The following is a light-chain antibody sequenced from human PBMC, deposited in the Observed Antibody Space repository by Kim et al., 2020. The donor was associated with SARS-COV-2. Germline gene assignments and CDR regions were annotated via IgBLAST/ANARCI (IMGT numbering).Light chain of an antibody. CDR2: GNS. J-gene: IGLJ3*02. CDR1: SSNIGAGYD. CDR3: QSYDSSLSGSV. V-gene: IGLV1-40*01. Sequence: QRVTISCTESSSNIGAGYDVHWYQQLPGTAPKLLLYGNSNRPSGVPDRFSGSKSGTSASLAITGLQAEDEADYYCQSYDSSLSGSVFGGGTKLTVL.